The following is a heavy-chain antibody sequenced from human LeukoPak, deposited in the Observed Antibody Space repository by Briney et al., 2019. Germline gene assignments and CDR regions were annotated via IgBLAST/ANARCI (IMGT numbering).Heavy chain of an antibody. CDR2: MNPNSGNT. Sequence: ASVKVSCKASGYTFTSYDINWVRQATGQGLEWMGWMNPNSGNTGYAQKFQGRVTMTRNTSISTAYMELSSLRSEDTAVCYCARRIGIAVAPVPWGQGTLVTVSS. V-gene: IGHV1-8*01. CDR1: GYTFTSYD. CDR3: ARRIGIAVAPVP. D-gene: IGHD6-19*01. J-gene: IGHJ5*02.